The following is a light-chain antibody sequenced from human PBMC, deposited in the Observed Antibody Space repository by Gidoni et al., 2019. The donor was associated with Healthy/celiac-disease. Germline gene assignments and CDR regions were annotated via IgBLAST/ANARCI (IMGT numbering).Light chain of an antibody. CDR2: GAY. V-gene: IGKV3-15*01. Sequence: IVLTLPPATLSVSPRERATLSCRASQSARSNLAWYKQKPGQPPMLLIYGAYTRATGSPARVSGSGSGTEFTLTISSLQSEDFAVYYCQQYNNGPRTFGQGTKVEIK. CDR3: QQYNNGPRT. J-gene: IGKJ1*01. CDR1: QSARSN.